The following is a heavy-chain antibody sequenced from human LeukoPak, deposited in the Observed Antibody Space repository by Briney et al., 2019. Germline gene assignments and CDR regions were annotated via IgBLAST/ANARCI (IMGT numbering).Heavy chain of an antibody. D-gene: IGHD4-17*01. CDR1: GYIFTSYW. V-gene: IGHV5-10-1*01. CDR2: IDPSDYYT. CDR3: ATRGEGATVTIVDY. J-gene: IGHJ4*02. Sequence: GESLKISCKGSGYIFTSYWNSWGRQLPGKGLGWRGRIDPSDYYTNYNPSFQGHVTIAAAKSISTAYLQWSSLQASDTAMYYCATRGEGATVTIVDYWGQRTLVTVSS.